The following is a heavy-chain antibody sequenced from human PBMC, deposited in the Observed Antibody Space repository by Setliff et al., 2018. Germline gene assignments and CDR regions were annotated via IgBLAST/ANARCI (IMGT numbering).Heavy chain of an antibody. D-gene: IGHD2-15*01. CDR3: ARSPAVLGIVYLDP. CDR2: MNPNSGKT. V-gene: IGHV1-8*03. Sequence: ASVKVSCKASGYPFISYDINWVRQAPGQGLEWMGWMNPNSGKTGYAQKFQDRVTITTDESTSTAYMELNSLTSEDTAVYYCARSPAVLGIVYLDPWGQGTLVTVSS. CDR1: GYPFISYD. J-gene: IGHJ5*02.